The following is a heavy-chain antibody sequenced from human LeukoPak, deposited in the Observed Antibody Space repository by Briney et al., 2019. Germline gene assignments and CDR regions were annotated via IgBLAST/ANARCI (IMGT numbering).Heavy chain of an antibody. J-gene: IGHJ5*02. CDR1: GFTFSSFA. CDR3: AKQGHYDILTGYLWFDP. D-gene: IGHD3-9*01. CDR2: ISGSGGST. Sequence: PGGYLRLSCAASGFTFSSFAMSWVRQAPGKGLEWVSAISGSGGSTYYADSVKGRFTISRDNSKNTLYLQMNSLRAEDTAVYYCAKQGHYDILTGYLWFDPWGQGTLVTVSS. V-gene: IGHV3-23*01.